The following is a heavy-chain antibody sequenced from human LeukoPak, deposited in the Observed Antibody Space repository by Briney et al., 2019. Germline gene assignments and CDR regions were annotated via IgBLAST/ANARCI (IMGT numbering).Heavy chain of an antibody. J-gene: IGHJ4*02. CDR3: ARDLYGSGSYYKMNY. CDR2: IIPIFGTA. D-gene: IGHD3-10*01. V-gene: IGHV1-69*01. Sequence: SVKVSCKASGGTFSSYAISWVRQAPGQGLEWMGGIIPIFGTANYAQKFQGRVTITADESTSTAYMELSSLRSEDTAVYYCARDLYGSGSYYKMNYWGQGTLVTVSS. CDR1: GGTFSSYA.